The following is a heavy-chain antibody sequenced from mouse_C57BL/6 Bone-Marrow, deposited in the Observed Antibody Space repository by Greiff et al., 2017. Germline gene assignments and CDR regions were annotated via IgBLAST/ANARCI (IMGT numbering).Heavy chain of an antibody. Sequence: EVQGVESGGDLVKPGGSLKLSCAASGYTFSSYCMSWVRQTPDKRLEWVATISSGGSCTYYPDSLKGRFTLSRDNSNNTLYLQMSSLKSEDSAVYYCASHSIYYGYVYPVLAYWGQGTLVTVSA. V-gene: IGHV5-6*01. D-gene: IGHD2-2*01. CDR1: GYTFSSYC. CDR3: ASHSIYYGYVYPVLAY. J-gene: IGHJ3*01. CDR2: ISSGGSCT.